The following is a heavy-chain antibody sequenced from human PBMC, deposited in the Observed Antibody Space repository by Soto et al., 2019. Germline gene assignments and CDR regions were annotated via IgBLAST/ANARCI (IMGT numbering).Heavy chain of an antibody. CDR1: GFLLSNYS. CDR2: INSDGKWT. J-gene: IGHJ4*02. V-gene: IGHV3-74*01. Sequence: PGRSLRLSCAASGFLLSNYSMNCVRQTPGKGVEWVSHINSDGKWTTYADSVKGRFTISRDNAKITLYLQVNSLRAEGTAVYYCTRDDIGMGIDYWGQGNLVTVSS. CDR3: TRDDIGMGIDY. D-gene: IGHD1-26*01.